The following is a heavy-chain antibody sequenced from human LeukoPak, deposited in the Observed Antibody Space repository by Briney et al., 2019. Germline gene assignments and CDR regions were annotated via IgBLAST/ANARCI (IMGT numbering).Heavy chain of an antibody. CDR2: ISSSSSYI. V-gene: IGHV3-21*01. CDR1: GFTFSSYS. J-gene: IGHJ4*02. D-gene: IGHD1-26*01. CDR3: ARCSYGTWYFDY. Sequence: PGGSLRLSCAASGFTFSSYSMNWVRQAPGKGLEWVSSISSSSSYIYYADSVKGRFTISRDNAKNSLYLQMNSLRAEDTAVYYCARCSYGTWYFDYWGQGTLVTVSS.